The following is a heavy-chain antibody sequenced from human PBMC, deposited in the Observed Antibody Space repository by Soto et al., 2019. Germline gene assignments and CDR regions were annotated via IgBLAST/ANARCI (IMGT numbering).Heavy chain of an antibody. J-gene: IGHJ4*02. Sequence: VQLVESGGGLIQPGGSLRLSCAASGFSVSNNHMTWIRQTAGKGLELVSFIHGGGSTSYADSVKGRFTISRDNSKNPLYLQMARLRAEDTAIYYCAGRLTTAASLDYWGQGTLVTVSS. CDR3: AGRLTTAASLDY. D-gene: IGHD3-16*01. V-gene: IGHV3-53*01. CDR1: GFSVSNNH. CDR2: IHGGGST.